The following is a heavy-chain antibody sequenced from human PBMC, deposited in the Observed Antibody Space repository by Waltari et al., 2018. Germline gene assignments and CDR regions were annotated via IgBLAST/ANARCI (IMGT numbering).Heavy chain of an antibody. Sequence: EVQLVESVGGLVKPGGSLRLSCAASGFTFSSYSMNWVRQAPGKGLEWVSSISRSSSYINYADSVKGRFTISRANAKNSLYLQMNSPRAEDTAVYYCARAPIWYFDLWGRGTLVTVSS. J-gene: IGHJ2*01. CDR2: ISRSSSYI. CDR1: GFTFSSYS. V-gene: IGHV3-21*01. CDR3: ARAPIWYFDL.